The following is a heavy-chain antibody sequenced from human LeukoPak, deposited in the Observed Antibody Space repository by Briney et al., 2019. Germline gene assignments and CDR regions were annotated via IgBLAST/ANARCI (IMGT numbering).Heavy chain of an antibody. V-gene: IGHV3-23*01. CDR1: GFTFSNYA. CDR3: AKGTSSSRPYYFDY. Sequence: GGSLRLSCAASGFTFSNYAMSWVRQAPGKGLEWVSAITASGGDTFHADSVKGRFTISTDNSKSTLYLQMNSLRAEDTATYYCAKGTSSSRPYYFDYWGQGTLVAVSS. CDR2: ITASGGDT. J-gene: IGHJ4*02. D-gene: IGHD6-6*01.